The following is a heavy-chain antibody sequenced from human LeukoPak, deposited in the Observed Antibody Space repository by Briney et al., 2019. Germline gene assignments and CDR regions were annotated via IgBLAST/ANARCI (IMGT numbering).Heavy chain of an antibody. D-gene: IGHD4-17*01. CDR3: ARGWTVTMLFYDY. Sequence: RTSETLSLTCAVYGGSFSDYYWSWIRQPPGKGLEWIGYIFYSGSTYYNPSLKSRVTISVDTSKNQFSLKLSSVTAADTAVYYCARGWTVTMLFYDYWGQGTLVTVSS. V-gene: IGHV4-30-4*01. CDR2: IFYSGST. J-gene: IGHJ4*02. CDR1: GGSFSDYY.